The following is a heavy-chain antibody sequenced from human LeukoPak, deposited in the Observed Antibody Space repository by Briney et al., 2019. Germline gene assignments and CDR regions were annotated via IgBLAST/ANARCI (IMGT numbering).Heavy chain of an antibody. CDR1: GFTFSSYG. D-gene: IGHD1-14*01. CDR2: IWYDGSDR. Sequence: GGSLRLSCAASGFTFSSYGMHWVRQAPGKGLEWVAVIWYDGSDRYYSDSVKGRFTISRDNSKNTLYLQVSSLRAKDTAMYYCARDTTTLLAFDFWGQGTLVTVSS. J-gene: IGHJ4*02. CDR3: ARDTTTLLAFDF. V-gene: IGHV3-33*01.